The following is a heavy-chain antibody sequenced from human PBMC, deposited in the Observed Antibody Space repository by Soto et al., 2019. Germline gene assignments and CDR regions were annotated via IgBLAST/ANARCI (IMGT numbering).Heavy chain of an antibody. CDR1: GGSISSYY. V-gene: IGHV4-59*12. CDR2: IYYSGST. D-gene: IGHD3-3*01. Sequence: SETLSLTCTVSGGSISSYYWSWIRQPPGRGLEWIGYIYYSGSTNYNPSLKSRVTISVDKSKNQFSLKLSSVTAADTAVYYCARSYYDFWSGYNYYYYYMDVWGKGTTVTVSS. CDR3: ARSYYDFWSGYNYYYYYMDV. J-gene: IGHJ6*03.